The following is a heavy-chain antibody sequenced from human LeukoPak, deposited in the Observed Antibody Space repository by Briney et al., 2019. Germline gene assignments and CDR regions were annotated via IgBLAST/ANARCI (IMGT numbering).Heavy chain of an antibody. CDR2: IDDGTSTV. J-gene: IGHJ4*02. Sequence: GGSLRLSCAASGFTFSTYSLNWIRQAPGKGLEWVAYIDDGTSTVYYTDSVKGRFTISRDDATNSLYLEMNSLRAEDTAVYYCVARRGSARFDYWGQGTLVTVSS. D-gene: IGHD5-12*01. CDR3: VARRGSARFDY. CDR1: GFTFSTYS. V-gene: IGHV3-48*04.